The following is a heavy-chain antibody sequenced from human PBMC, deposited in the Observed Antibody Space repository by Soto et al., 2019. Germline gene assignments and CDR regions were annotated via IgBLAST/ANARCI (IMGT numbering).Heavy chain of an antibody. CDR2: NILIFGTA. J-gene: IGHJ5*02. CDR3: ARAVRRSWSKGNPWFDP. V-gene: IGHV1-69*06. Sequence: SVKVSCKASGGTFSSYAISWVRQAPGQGLEWLGGNILIFGTANYAQKFQGRVTITADKSTATAYMELSSLRSEDTAVYYCARAVRRSWSKGNPWFDPWGQGTLVTVCS. CDR1: GGTFSSYA. D-gene: IGHD6-13*01.